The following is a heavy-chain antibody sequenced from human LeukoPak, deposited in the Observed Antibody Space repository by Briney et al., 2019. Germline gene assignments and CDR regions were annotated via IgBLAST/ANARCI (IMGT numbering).Heavy chain of an antibody. CDR2: VSGSGGNT. CDR1: GFTFSSYA. V-gene: IGHV3-23*01. J-gene: IGHJ4*02. CDR3: AKALNTAIVTYDY. D-gene: IGHD5-18*01. Sequence: GGSLRLSCAASGFTFSSYAMSWVRQAPGKGLEWVSAVSGSGGNTYNANSVKGRFTVSRDNSKNTVYLQMNSLRAEDTAIYFCAKALNTAIVTYDYWGQGILVTVSS.